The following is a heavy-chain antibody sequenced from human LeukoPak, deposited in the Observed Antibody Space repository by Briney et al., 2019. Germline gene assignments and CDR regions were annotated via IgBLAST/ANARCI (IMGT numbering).Heavy chain of an antibody. CDR3: ARDHHYGDYDY. CDR1: GGTFSSYA. CDR2: IIPIFGTT. J-gene: IGHJ4*02. Sequence: GSSVKVSCKASGGTFSSYAISWVRQAPGQGLEWMGGIIPIFGTTNYAQKFQGRVTITADKSTSTAYMELSSLRSEDTAVYYCARDHHYGDYDYWGQGTLVTVSS. D-gene: IGHD4-17*01. V-gene: IGHV1-69*06.